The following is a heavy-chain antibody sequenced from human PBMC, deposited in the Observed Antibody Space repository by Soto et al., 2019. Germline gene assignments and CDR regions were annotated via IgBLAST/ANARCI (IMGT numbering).Heavy chain of an antibody. J-gene: IGHJ4*02. CDR1: GYGFRNYG. D-gene: IGHD1-26*01. CDR2: ISTYSGDT. CDR3: ARGWDYTDYYGDY. V-gene: IGHV1-18*01. Sequence: QVQLVQSGAEAKRPGASVKVACKTSGYGFRNYGISWVRQAPGQGLEWMGWISTYSGDTDYAQMFQDRITMTTDTSTSTVHMELRSLTLGDTAVYYCARGWDYTDYYGDYWGQGTLVTVSS.